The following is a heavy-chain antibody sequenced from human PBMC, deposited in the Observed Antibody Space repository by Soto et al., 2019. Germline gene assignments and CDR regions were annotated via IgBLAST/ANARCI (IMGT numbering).Heavy chain of an antibody. V-gene: IGHV4-4*02. J-gene: IGHJ6*03. CDR3: ARASQSRHYYYYMDV. D-gene: IGHD6-13*01. CDR1: SGSINSSNW. Sequence: QVQLQESGPGLVKPSGTLSLTCAVSSGSINSSNWWSWVRQPPGKGLEWIGEIYHSGSTNYNPSLKSRVTISVDKSKNQFSLKLSSVTAADTAVYYCARASQSRHYYYYMDVWGKGTTVTVSS. CDR2: IYHSGST.